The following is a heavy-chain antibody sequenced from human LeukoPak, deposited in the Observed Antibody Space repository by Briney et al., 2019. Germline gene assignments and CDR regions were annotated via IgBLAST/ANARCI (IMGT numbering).Heavy chain of an antibody. Sequence: SETLSLTCAVYGGSFSGYYWSWIRQPPGKGLEWIGEINHSGSTNYNPSLKSRVTISVGTSKNQFSLKLSSVTAADTAVYYCARPSYGSGSFFDYWGQGTLVTVSS. J-gene: IGHJ4*02. CDR2: INHSGST. CDR3: ARPSYGSGSFFDY. V-gene: IGHV4-34*01. D-gene: IGHD3-10*01. CDR1: GGSFSGYY.